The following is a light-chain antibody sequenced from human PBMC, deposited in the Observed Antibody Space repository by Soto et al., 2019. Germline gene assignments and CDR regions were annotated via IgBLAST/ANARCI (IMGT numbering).Light chain of an antibody. Sequence: QLVLTQPPSASGSPGQSVTISCTGTSSDIGGYNYVSWYQQHPGKAPKVMIYDVNKRPSGVPDRFSGSKSGNTASLTVSGLQAEDEADYYCSSHAGNNNPFVFGTGTKVTVL. CDR3: SSHAGNNNPFV. J-gene: IGLJ1*01. V-gene: IGLV2-8*01. CDR2: DVN. CDR1: SSDIGGYNY.